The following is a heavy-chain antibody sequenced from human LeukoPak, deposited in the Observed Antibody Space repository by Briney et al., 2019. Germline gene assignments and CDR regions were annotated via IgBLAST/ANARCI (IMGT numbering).Heavy chain of an antibody. Sequence: SQTLSLTCTVSGDSISSGSYSWSWIRQPAGKGLEWIGRFYISGSTNYNPFLKSRVTISVDTSKNQFSLKLSSVPAADTAMYYCARGQRYHDYWGQGTLVTVSS. CDR1: GDSISSGSYS. D-gene: IGHD2-2*01. CDR2: FYISGST. V-gene: IGHV4-61*02. J-gene: IGHJ4*02. CDR3: ARGQRYHDY.